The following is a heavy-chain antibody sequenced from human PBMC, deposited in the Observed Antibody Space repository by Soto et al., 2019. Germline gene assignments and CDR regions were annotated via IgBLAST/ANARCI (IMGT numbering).Heavy chain of an antibody. CDR2: INPNSGGT. CDR1: GYTFTGYY. D-gene: IGHD6-13*01. J-gene: IGHJ6*02. CDR3: ARSQPGSSSWYYYGMDV. V-gene: IGHV1-2*02. Sequence: VKVSCKASGYTFTGYYMHWVRQAPGQGLEWMGWINPNSGGTNYAQKFQGRVTMTRDTSISTAYMELSRLRSDDTAVYYCARSQPGSSSWYYYGMDVWGQGTTVTISS.